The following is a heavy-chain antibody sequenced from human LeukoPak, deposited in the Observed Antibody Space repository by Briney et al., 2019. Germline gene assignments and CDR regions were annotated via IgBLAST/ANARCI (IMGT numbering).Heavy chain of an antibody. CDR1: GFTFTTYW. D-gene: IGHD6-6*01. Sequence: GGSLRLSCVGSGFTFTTYWMSWVRQAPGKGLEWVANIKQDGSEKYYVDSVKGRFTISRDNAKNSLYLQMNSLRAEDTAVYYCAKDQGYSSSSGISMDVWGKGTTVTVSS. CDR2: IKQDGSEK. J-gene: IGHJ6*03. V-gene: IGHV3-7*01. CDR3: AKDQGYSSSSGISMDV.